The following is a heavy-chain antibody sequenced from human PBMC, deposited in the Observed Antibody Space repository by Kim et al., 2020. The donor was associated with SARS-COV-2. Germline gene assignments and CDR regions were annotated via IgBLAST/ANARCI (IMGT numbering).Heavy chain of an antibody. CDR3: ARDALMQRSGWYSETYYYYYMDV. CDR1: GYTFTSYA. Sequence: ASVKVSCKASGYTFTSYAMHWVRQAPGQRLEWMGWINAGNGNTKYSQKFQGRVTITRDTSASTAYMELSSLRSEDTAVYYCARDALMQRSGWYSETYYYYYMDVWGKGTTVTVSS. D-gene: IGHD6-19*01. CDR2: INAGNGNT. V-gene: IGHV1-3*01. J-gene: IGHJ6*03.